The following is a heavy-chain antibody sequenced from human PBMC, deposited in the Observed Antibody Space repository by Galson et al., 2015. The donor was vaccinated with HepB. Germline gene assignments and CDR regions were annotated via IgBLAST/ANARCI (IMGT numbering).Heavy chain of an antibody. CDR2: ISTSRTI. CDR3: TRDSYGPTDWHRRGFDV. Sequence: SLRLSCAASGFAFNSFNMNGVRQAPGKGLEWIAYISTSRTIYYADSVKGRFRVSRDNAKDSVSLQMNNVRGEDTAVYFCTRDSYGPTDWHRRGFDVWGRGTMVIVSS. D-gene: IGHD3-9*01. CDR1: GFAFNSFN. V-gene: IGHV3-48*01. J-gene: IGHJ3*01.